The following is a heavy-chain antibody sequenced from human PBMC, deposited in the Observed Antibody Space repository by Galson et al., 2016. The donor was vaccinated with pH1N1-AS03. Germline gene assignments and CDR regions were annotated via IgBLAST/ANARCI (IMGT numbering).Heavy chain of an antibody. D-gene: IGHD3-3*01. V-gene: IGHV3-23*01. Sequence: SLRLSCAASGFGVSGNAMTWVRQAPGKGLEWVSSIGSDLKTHYANSVKGRFSISKDNSKNTVYLQMDSLRAEDTALYYCAKDSPTNYNFWGGYYRAYGLDVWGQGTTVTVSS. J-gene: IGHJ6*02. CDR1: GFGVSGNA. CDR2: IGSDLKT. CDR3: AKDSPTNYNFWGGYYRAYGLDV.